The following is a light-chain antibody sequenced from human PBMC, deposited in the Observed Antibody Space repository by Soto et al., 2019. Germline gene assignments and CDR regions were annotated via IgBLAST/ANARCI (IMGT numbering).Light chain of an antibody. CDR2: DSD. V-gene: IGLV1-40*01. CDR1: SSNIGAGYA. CDR3: QSYDNSHDWDVV. Sequence: QPVLTQPPSVSGAPGQRVTISCTGTSSNIGAGYAVHWYQQLPGTAPKLLISDSDNRPSGVPDRFSGSKSGTSASLAITGLQAEDKADYYCQSYDNSHDWDVVFGGGTKLTVL. J-gene: IGLJ2*01.